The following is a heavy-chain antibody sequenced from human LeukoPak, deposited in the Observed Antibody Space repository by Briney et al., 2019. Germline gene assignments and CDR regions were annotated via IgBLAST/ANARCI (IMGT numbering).Heavy chain of an antibody. CDR1: GFTFSSYS. Sequence: GGSLRLSCAASGFTFSSYSMNWVRQAPGKGLEWVSYISSSSSTIYYADSVKGRFTISRDNAKNSLYLQMNSLRAEDTAVYYCAKFYTSSWYGLPFDYWGQGTLVTVSS. CDR2: ISSSSSTI. D-gene: IGHD6-13*01. V-gene: IGHV3-48*04. CDR3: AKFYTSSWYGLPFDY. J-gene: IGHJ4*02.